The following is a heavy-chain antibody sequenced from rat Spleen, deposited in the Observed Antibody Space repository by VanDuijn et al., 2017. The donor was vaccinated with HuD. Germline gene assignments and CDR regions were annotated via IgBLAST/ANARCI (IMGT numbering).Heavy chain of an antibody. CDR2: ISSDGRRN. Sequence: EVQLVESDGGLVQPGRSLKLSCAASGFTFSDYYMAWVRQAPTKGLEWVATISSDGRRNYYRDSVKGRFTISRDNAKSTLYLQMNSLRSEDTATYYCARHPPLRRLLYWYFDFWGPGTMVTVSS. J-gene: IGHJ1*01. CDR3: ARHPPLRRLLYWYFDF. CDR1: GFTFSDYY. D-gene: IGHD1-11*01. V-gene: IGHV5-29*01.